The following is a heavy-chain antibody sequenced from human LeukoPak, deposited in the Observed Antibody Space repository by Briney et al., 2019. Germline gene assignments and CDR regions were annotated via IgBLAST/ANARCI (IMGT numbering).Heavy chain of an antibody. CDR3: MIDYCDWASSRSGNYF. D-gene: IGHD3-3*01. Sequence: ASVKVSCKVSGYRLSAVSMHWVRQAPGKGLEWMGGFEPEDGATIYAERFQGRITMTEDTSTDTAYMDLSRLTSEDTAVYYCMIDYCDWASSRSGNYFWGQGTLVTVSS. CDR2: FEPEDGAT. V-gene: IGHV1-24*01. CDR1: GYRLSAVS. J-gene: IGHJ4*02.